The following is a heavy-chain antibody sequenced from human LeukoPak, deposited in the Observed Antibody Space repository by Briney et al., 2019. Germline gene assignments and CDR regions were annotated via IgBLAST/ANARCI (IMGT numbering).Heavy chain of an antibody. V-gene: IGHV4-4*07. CDR1: GGSISSYY. CDR2: IYTSGST. CDR3: ARGDRVVPAAMPSPIFYYYYGMDV. J-gene: IGHJ6*02. D-gene: IGHD2-2*01. Sequence: SVTLSLTCTVSGGSISSYYWSWIRQPAGKGLEWIGRIYTSGSTNYNPSLKSRVTMSVDTSKNQFSLKLSSVTAADTAVYYCARGDRVVPAAMPSPIFYYYYGMDVWGQGTTVTVSS.